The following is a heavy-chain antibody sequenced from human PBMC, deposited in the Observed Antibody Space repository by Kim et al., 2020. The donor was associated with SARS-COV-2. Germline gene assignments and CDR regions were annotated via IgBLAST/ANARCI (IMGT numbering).Heavy chain of an antibody. D-gene: IGHD3-16*01. CDR3: AKGNYDYIWGSYHDDAF. V-gene: IGHV3-30*18. J-gene: IGHJ3*01. CDR2: ISYDGSNK. CDR1: GFTFSSYG. Sequence: GRSLRLSCAASGFTFSSYGMHWVRQAPGKGLEWVAVISYDGSNKYYADSVKGRFTISRDNSKNTLYLQMNSLRAEDTAVYYCAKGNYDYIWGSYHDDAF.